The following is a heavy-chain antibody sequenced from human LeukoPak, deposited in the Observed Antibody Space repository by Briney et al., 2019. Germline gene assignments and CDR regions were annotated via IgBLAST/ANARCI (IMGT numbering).Heavy chain of an antibody. CDR1: GGSISGYY. J-gene: IGHJ2*01. CDR3: VGGSGYSYGYYWYFDL. D-gene: IGHD5-18*01. V-gene: IGHV4-59*01. Sequence: SETLSLTCTVSGGSISGYYWSWIRQPPGKGLEWIGYISYSGSTNYNPSLKSRVTMSVDTSKNQFSLKLSSVTPADTAVYYCVGGSGYSYGYYWYFDLWGRGTLVTVSS. CDR2: ISYSGST.